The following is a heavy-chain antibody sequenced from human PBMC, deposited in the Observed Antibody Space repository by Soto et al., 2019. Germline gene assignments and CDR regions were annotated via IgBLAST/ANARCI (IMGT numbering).Heavy chain of an antibody. Sequence: SETLSLTCTVSGGSISSYYWSWIRQPPGKGLEWIGYIYYSGSTNYNXXLKSRVTISVDTSKNQFSLKLSSVTAADTXXYYCARVVRXXFDXXGKGTMVTXS. CDR3: ARVVRXXFDX. V-gene: IGHV4-59*01. J-gene: IGHJ3*02. CDR1: GGSISSYY. D-gene: IGHD3-10*01. CDR2: IYYSGST.